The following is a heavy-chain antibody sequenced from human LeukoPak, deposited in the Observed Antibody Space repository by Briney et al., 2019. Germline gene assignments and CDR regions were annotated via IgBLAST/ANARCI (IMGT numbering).Heavy chain of an antibody. CDR3: ARGFGLWFGYWFDP. CDR2: IYNSGNT. CDR1: GGSISSSSYY. V-gene: IGHV4-39*07. J-gene: IGHJ5*02. Sequence: SETLSLTCIVSGGSISSSSYYWGWIRQPPGKGLEWIGSIYNSGNTYYNPSLKSRVTISVDTSKNQFSLKLSSVTAADTAVYHCARGFGLWFGYWFDPWGQGTLVTVSS. D-gene: IGHD3-10*01.